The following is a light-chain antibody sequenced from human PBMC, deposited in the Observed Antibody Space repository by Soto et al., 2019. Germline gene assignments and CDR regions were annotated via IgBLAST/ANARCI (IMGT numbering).Light chain of an antibody. CDR3: SSYTSSSTLYV. Sequence: VLTPPAPVSGAPGQSITLSCTGKISDVGGYNYVSWYQQHPGKAPKLMIYDVSNRPSGVSNRFSGSKSGNTASLTISGLQAENEADYYCSSYTSSSTLYVLGTGTKVT. CDR1: ISDVGGYNY. V-gene: IGLV2-14*01. J-gene: IGLJ1*01. CDR2: DVS.